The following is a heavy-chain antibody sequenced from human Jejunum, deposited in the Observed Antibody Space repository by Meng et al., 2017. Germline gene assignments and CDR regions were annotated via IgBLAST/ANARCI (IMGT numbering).Heavy chain of an antibody. D-gene: IGHD4-11*01. CDR3: ARGNEYSNYGADF. J-gene: IGHJ4*02. CDR2: INDSGST. V-gene: IGHV4-34*01. Sequence: VKLQRWGEGRLNLSETLALTCAVYGGSISDYYWTWIRQPPGKGLEWIGEINDSGSTNYNPSLKSRVTISVDTSKSQFYLRVSSVTAADTAVYYCARGNEYSNYGADFWGQGTLVTVSS. CDR1: GGSISDYY.